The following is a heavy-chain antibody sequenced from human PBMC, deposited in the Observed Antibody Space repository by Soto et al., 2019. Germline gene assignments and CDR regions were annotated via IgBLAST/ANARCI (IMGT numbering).Heavy chain of an antibody. CDR1: GFTFSSYG. CDR2: ISYDGSNK. CDR3: AKDPRGDSEFDY. D-gene: IGHD3-22*01. V-gene: IGHV3-30*18. J-gene: IGHJ4*02. Sequence: GGSLRLSCAASGFTFSSYGMHWVRQAPGKGLEWVAVISYDGSNKYYADSVKGRFTISRDNSKNTLYLQMNSLRAEDTAVYYCAKDPRGDSEFDYWGQGTLVTVSS.